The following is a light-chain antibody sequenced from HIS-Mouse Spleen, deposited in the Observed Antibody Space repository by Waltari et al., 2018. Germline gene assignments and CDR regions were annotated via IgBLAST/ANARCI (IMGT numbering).Light chain of an antibody. J-gene: IGKJ1*01. Sequence: VVMTQSPLSLPVTFGQPASIPCRPSQRLVHSDGKTYVNWFQQRPGQSPRRLIYKVSNRDSGVPDRFSGSGSGTDFTLKISRVEAEDVGVYYCMQGTHWATWTFGQGTKVEIK. CDR1: QRLVHSDGKTY. CDR3: MQGTHWATWT. V-gene: IGKV2-30*02. CDR2: KVS.